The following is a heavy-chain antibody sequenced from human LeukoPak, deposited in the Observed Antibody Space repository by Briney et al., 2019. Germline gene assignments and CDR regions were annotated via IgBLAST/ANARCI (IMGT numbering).Heavy chain of an antibody. Sequence: GASVKVSCKASGYTFTGYYMHWIRQAPGHGLEWMAWINPNSGGADYAQKFQGRVTITRDTSINTVYMALSMLRSDDTAIFYCARGPPEYCSGGSCYSGRNWIDPWGQGTLVTVSS. J-gene: IGHJ5*02. CDR2: INPNSGGA. CDR1: GYTFTGYY. D-gene: IGHD2-15*01. V-gene: IGHV1-2*02. CDR3: ARGPPEYCSGGSCYSGRNWIDP.